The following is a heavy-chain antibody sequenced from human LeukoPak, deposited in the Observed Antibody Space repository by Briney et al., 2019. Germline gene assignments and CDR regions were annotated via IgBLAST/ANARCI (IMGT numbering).Heavy chain of an antibody. J-gene: IGHJ4*02. CDR1: GYTFTGYY. CDR3: ARDVGWLQSHFDY. V-gene: IGHV1-2*02. Sequence: ASVKVSCKASGYTFTGYYMHWVRQAPGQGLEWMGWINPNSGGTNYAQKFQGRVTMARDTSIGTAYMELSRLRSDDTAVYYCARDVGWLQSHFDYWGQGTLVTVSS. CDR2: INPNSGGT. D-gene: IGHD5-12*01.